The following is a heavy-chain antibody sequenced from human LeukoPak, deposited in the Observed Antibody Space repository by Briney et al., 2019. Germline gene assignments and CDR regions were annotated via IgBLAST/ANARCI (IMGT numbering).Heavy chain of an antibody. V-gene: IGHV4-38-2*02. CDR2: IYHSGGT. CDR1: GYSISSGYY. Sequence: PSETLSLTCTVSGYSISSGYYWGWIRQPPGKGLEWIGSIYHSGGTYYNPSLKSRVTISVDTSKNQFSLKLSSVTAADTAVYYCARDPSYYDFWSGSPTHDAFDIWGQGTMVTVSS. CDR3: ARDPSYYDFWSGSPTHDAFDI. D-gene: IGHD3-3*01. J-gene: IGHJ3*02.